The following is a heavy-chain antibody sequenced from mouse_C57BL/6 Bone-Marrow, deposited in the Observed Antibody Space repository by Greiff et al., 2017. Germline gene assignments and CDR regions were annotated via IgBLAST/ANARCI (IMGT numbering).Heavy chain of an antibody. CDR1: GYSFTSHY. D-gene: IGHD4-1*01. J-gene: IGHJ2*01. CDR3: AELGPYYFDY. V-gene: IGHV1-66*01. CDR2: LYPGSGNT. Sequence: QVQLQHSGPELVKPGASVKISCKASGYSFTSHYIHWVKQRPGQGLEWIGWLYPGSGNTKYNEKFKGKATLTADTSSSTAYMQLSSLTSEDSAVYYCAELGPYYFDYWGQGTTLTVSS.